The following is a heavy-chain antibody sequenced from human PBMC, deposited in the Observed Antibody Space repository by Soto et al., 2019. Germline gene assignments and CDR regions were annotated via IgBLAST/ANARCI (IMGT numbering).Heavy chain of an antibody. CDR2: IWYDGSNK. J-gene: IGHJ6*02. D-gene: IGHD2-21*02. V-gene: IGHV3-33*01. CDR1: GFTFSSYG. CDR3: ARDLIPYCGGDCYSHGMDV. Sequence: QVQLVESGGGVVQPGRSLRLSCAASGFTFSSYGMHWVRQAPGKGLEWVAGIWYDGSNKYYADSVKGRFTISRDNSKNTLYLQMNSLRAEDTAVYYCARDLIPYCGGDCYSHGMDVWGQGTTVTVSS.